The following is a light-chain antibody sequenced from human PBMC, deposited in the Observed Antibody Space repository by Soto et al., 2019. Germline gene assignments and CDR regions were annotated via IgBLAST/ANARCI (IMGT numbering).Light chain of an antibody. CDR1: QSVSSN. V-gene: IGKV3-15*01. CDR2: GAS. J-gene: IGKJ2*01. CDR3: LQYSNWLLFT. Sequence: EIVMTQSPATLSVSPGERATLSCRASQSVSSNLAWYQQKPGQAPRLLIYGASTRATGIPARFSGSGSGTEFTLTISRLQSVDFAVYYCLQYSNWLLFTFGQGTKLEIK.